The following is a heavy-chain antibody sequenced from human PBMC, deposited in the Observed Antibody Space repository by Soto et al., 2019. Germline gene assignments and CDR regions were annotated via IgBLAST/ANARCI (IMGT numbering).Heavy chain of an antibody. CDR2: IYYSGST. Sequence: PSETLSLTCTVSGGSISSYYWSWIRQPPGKGLEWIGYIYYSGSTNYNPSLKSRVTISVDTSKNQFSLKLRSVTAADTAVYYCARDYGRNWNYHYYYYGMDVWGQGTTVTVSS. CDR1: GGSISSYY. CDR3: ARDYGRNWNYHYYYYGMDV. D-gene: IGHD1-7*01. V-gene: IGHV4-59*01. J-gene: IGHJ6*02.